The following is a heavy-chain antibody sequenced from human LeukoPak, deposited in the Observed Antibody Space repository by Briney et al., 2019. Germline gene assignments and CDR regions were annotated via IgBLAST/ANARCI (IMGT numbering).Heavy chain of an antibody. CDR3: ARGYSSAWYYFDY. D-gene: IGHD6-13*01. J-gene: IGHJ4*02. Sequence: SGGSLRLSCAASGFTFSSYAMHWVRQAPGKGLEWGAVISYDGSNKYYADSVKGRFTISRDNSKNTLYLQMDSLRAEDTAVYYCARGYSSAWYYFDYWGQGTLVTVSS. CDR1: GFTFSSYA. V-gene: IGHV3-30*04. CDR2: ISYDGSNK.